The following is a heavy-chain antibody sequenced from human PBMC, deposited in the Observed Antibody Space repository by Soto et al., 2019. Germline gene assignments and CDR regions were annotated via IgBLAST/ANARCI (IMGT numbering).Heavy chain of an antibody. J-gene: IGHJ6*04. V-gene: IGHV3-23*01. D-gene: IGHD5-12*01. CDR3: AKVPFGGYNGFSPYSSGMDV. CDR2: ISGSGGST. CDR1: GFTFSGYA. Sequence: PGGSLRLSCAAAGFTFSGYAMSWVRQAPGKGLEWVSAISGSGGSTYYADSVKGRFTISRDNSKNTLYLQMNSLRAEDTAVYYYAKVPFGGYNGFSPYSSGMDVWGKGPTVTVS.